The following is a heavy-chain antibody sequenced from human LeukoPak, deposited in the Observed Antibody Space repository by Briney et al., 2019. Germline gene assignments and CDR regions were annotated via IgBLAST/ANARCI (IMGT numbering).Heavy chain of an antibody. V-gene: IGHV3-11*06. CDR3: ARDYYGSGSSPFDY. D-gene: IGHD3-10*01. Sequence: GGSLRLSCAASGFTFSDYYMSWIRQAPGQGLEWVSYISSSSSYKNYANSVKGRFTISRDNAKNSLYLQVNSLRAEDTAMYYCARDYYGSGSSPFDYWGQGTLVTVSS. CDR2: ISSSSSYK. J-gene: IGHJ4*02. CDR1: GFTFSDYY.